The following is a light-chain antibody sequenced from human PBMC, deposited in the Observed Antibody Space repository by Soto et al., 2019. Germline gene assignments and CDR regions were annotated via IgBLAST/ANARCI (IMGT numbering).Light chain of an antibody. CDR3: QTWGTGIPWV. CDR1: SGDSSYA. Sequence: QLALTQSASASASLGASVKLTCTLSSGDSSYAIAWHQQQPEKGPRYLMKLNSDGSHSKGDGIPDRFSGSSSGAERYLAISGLQSEDEADYYCQTWGTGIPWVFGGGTKLTVL. CDR2: LNSDGSH. J-gene: IGLJ3*02. V-gene: IGLV4-69*01.